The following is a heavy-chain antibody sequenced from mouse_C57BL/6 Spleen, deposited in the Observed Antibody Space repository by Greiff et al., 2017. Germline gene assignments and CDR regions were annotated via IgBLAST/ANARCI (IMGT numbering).Heavy chain of an antibody. D-gene: IGHD1-1*01. CDR1: GYTFTDYY. CDR3: ARWVVATDYFDY. V-gene: IGHV1-69*01. CDR2: IDPSDSYT. Sequence: QVQLQQSGPELVKPGASVKISCKASGYTFTDYYMNWVKQRPGQGLEWIGEIDPSDSYTNYNQKFKGKSTLTVDKSCSTAYMQLSSLTSEDSAVYYCARWVVATDYFDYWGQGTTLSLL. J-gene: IGHJ2*01.